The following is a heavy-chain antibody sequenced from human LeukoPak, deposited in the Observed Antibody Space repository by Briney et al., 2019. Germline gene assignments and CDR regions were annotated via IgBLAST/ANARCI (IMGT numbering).Heavy chain of an antibody. Sequence: GGSLGLSCAASGFTFSDYAMSWVRQAPGKGLEWVSASSGGRTYYADSVRGRFTISRDKSRNTLYLQMNSLRAEDTAVYYCAKDRDLFGVLPLFHYWGQGTLVTVSS. V-gene: IGHV3-23*01. CDR3: AKDRDLFGVLPLFHY. J-gene: IGHJ4*02. D-gene: IGHD3-3*01. CDR2: SSGGRT. CDR1: GFTFSDYA.